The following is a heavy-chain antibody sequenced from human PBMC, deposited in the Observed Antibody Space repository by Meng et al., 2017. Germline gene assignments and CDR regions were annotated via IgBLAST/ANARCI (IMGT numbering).Heavy chain of an antibody. CDR2: IYSGGST. Sequence: GESLKISCAASGFTVSSNYMSWVRQAPGKGLEWVSVIYSGGSTYYADSVKGRFTISRDNSKNTLYLQMNSLRAEDTAVYYCARDHYDYGVRYFDYWGQGTRVT. J-gene: IGHJ4*02. CDR3: ARDHYDYGVRYFDY. CDR1: GFTVSSNY. D-gene: IGHD4-17*01. V-gene: IGHV3-53*01.